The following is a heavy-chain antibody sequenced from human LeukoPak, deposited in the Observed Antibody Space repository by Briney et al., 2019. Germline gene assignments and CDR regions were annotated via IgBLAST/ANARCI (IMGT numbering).Heavy chain of an antibody. CDR2: IYYSGST. D-gene: IGHD4-11*01. V-gene: IGHV4-59*01. Sequence: PSETLSLTCTLSGGSISRYHWSWVRQPPGKGLEWIGYIYYSGSTNYNPSLKSRVTMSVDTSKNQFSLKLSSVTAADTAVYYCARGSTVTNSYDWGQGTLVTVSS. CDR1: GGSISRYH. CDR3: ARGSTVTNSYD. J-gene: IGHJ4*02.